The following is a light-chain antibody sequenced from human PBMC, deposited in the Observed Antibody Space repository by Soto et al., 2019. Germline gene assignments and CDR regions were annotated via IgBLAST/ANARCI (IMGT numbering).Light chain of an antibody. CDR1: QGLXRTY. J-gene: IGKJ1*01. V-gene: IGKV3-15*01. CDR2: GAS. CDR3: HQHKDWPRT. Sequence: IVLTQSPCTLSLSPGERATLSCRASQGLXRTYLAWYQQKPGQAPRLLXDGASTRAAGGSARFSGSGSETEFTLTISSLHAEYFAVYYCHQHKDWPRTFGQGTKVDIK.